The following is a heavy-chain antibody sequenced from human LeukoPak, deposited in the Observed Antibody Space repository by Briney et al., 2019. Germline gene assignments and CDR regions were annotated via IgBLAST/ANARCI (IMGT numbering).Heavy chain of an antibody. Sequence: GGSLRLSCAASGFTVSSNYMSWVRQAPGKGLEWVSVIYSGGSTYYADSVKGRFTISRDNSKNTLYLQMNSLRAEDTAVYYCAKDSDIVVVPAAITPGGLWGQGTLVTVSS. CDR1: GFTVSSNY. CDR2: IYSGGST. D-gene: IGHD2-2*02. CDR3: AKDSDIVVVPAAITPGGL. V-gene: IGHV3-53*01. J-gene: IGHJ4*02.